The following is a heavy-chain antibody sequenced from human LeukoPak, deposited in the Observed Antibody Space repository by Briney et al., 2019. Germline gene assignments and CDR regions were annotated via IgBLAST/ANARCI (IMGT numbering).Heavy chain of an antibody. V-gene: IGHV4-34*01. D-gene: IGHD6-13*01. Sequence: SETLSLTCAVYGGSFSGYYWSWIRRPPGKGLEWIGEINHSGSTNYNPSLKSRVTMSVDTSKNQFSLKLSSVTAADTAVYYCARAPSSWYDEWGQGTLVTVSS. J-gene: IGHJ5*02. CDR1: GGSFSGYY. CDR3: ARAPSSWYDE. CDR2: INHSGST.